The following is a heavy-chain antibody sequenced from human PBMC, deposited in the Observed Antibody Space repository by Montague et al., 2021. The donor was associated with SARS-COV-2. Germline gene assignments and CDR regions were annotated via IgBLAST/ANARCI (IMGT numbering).Heavy chain of an antibody. CDR3: ANFRRTQLLFGTLYYGMDV. Sequence: SETLSLTCTVSGGSISSYYWSWIRQPPGRGLQWIGYIPSSGSTNSNPSLKSRFTIPVDTSKNHFTLRLSSVTAADTAVYYCANFRRTQLLFGTLYYGMDVWGQGTTVTVSS. CDR2: IPSSGST. J-gene: IGHJ6*02. D-gene: IGHD2-2*01. V-gene: IGHV4-59*01. CDR1: GGSISSYY.